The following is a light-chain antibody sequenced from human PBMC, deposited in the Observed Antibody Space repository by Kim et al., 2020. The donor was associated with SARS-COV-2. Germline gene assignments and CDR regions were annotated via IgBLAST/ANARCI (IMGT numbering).Light chain of an antibody. CDR1: QSIRTN. CDR2: AAS. J-gene: IGKJ1*01. Sequence: ASVGDRVTITCRASQSIRTNLNWYQQRPGKAPKLLIYAASTLQSGVPSRFSGSGSGTDFTLTISSLQPEDFGTFYCQQSYNTPRTFGQGTKVDIK. CDR3: QQSYNTPRT. V-gene: IGKV1-39*01.